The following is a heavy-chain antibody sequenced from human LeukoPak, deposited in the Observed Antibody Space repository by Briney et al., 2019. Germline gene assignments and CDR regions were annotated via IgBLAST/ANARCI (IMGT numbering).Heavy chain of an antibody. CDR1: GGSISSYY. J-gene: IGHJ6*02. Sequence: SETLSLTCTVSGGSISSYYWSWIRQPPGKGLEWIGYIYYSGSTNYNPSLKSRVTISVDTSKNQFSLKLSSVTAADTAVYYCARVVKRAAGLYYYYGMDVWGQGTTVTVSS. CDR3: ARVVKRAAGLYYYYGMDV. CDR2: IYYSGST. V-gene: IGHV4-59*01. D-gene: IGHD6-13*01.